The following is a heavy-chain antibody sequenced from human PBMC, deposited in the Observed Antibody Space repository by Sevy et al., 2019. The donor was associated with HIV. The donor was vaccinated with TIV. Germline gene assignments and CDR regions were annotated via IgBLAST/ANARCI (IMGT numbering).Heavy chain of an antibody. Sequence: ASVKVSCKASGGTFSSYDINWVRQAPGQGLEWMGQIIPIFGTVSYAQKFQGRVTITADESTSTAYMDLRSLRSEDTAVYYCARGGGAVDHGMDVWGQGTTVTVSS. D-gene: IGHD2-21*01. CDR1: GGTFSSYD. J-gene: IGHJ6*02. CDR2: IIPIFGTV. CDR3: ARGGGAVDHGMDV. V-gene: IGHV1-69*13.